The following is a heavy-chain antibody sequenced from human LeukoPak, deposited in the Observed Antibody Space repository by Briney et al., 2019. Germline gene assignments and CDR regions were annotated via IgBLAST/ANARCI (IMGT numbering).Heavy chain of an antibody. J-gene: IGHJ3*02. CDR1: GYTFTGYD. Sequence: GASVKVSCKASGYTFTGYDINWVRQATGQGLAWMGWMNPNGGNTGYAQKIQGRVTMTRNTSISAAYMELSSLRSEDTAVYYCARMYSSSWTQYAFDIWGQGTMVTVSS. D-gene: IGHD6-13*01. V-gene: IGHV1-8*01. CDR3: ARMYSSSWTQYAFDI. CDR2: MNPNGGNT.